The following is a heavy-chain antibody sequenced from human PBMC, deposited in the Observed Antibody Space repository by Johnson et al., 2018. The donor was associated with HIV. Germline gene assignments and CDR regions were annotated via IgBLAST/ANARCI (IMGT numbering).Heavy chain of an antibody. V-gene: IGHV3-9*01. J-gene: IGHJ3*02. CDR2: LSWNSGSM. D-gene: IGHD5-18*01. CDR3: ARGLRGYSYIDSFDI. CDR1: GFTFDDYA. Sequence: VQLVESGGGLVQPGRSLRLSCAASGFTFDDYAMHWVRHAPGKGLEWVSGLSWNSGSMGYAAYVKGRFTISRDNAKNSLYLQMNSLRAEDTALYYCARGLRGYSYIDSFDIWGQGTMVTVSS.